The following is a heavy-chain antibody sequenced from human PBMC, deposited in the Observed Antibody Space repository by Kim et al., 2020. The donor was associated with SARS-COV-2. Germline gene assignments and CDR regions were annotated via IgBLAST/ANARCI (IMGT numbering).Heavy chain of an antibody. CDR2: INGDGSST. CDR1: GFTFSSYG. J-gene: IGHJ4*02. Sequence: GGSLRLSCAASGFTFSSYGMHWVRQAPGKGLVWVSRINGDGSSTTYADSVKGRFTISRDNAKNTLYLQMNSLRAEDTAVYYCARANVVGASGWGQGTLVT. CDR3: ARANVVGASG. V-gene: IGHV3-74*01. D-gene: IGHD1-26*01.